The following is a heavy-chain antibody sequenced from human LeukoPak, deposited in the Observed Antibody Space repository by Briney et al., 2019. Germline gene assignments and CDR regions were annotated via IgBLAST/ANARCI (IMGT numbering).Heavy chain of an antibody. V-gene: IGHV4-34*01. Sequence: PETLSLTCAVYGGSFSGYYWSWIRQPPGKGLEWIGEINHSGSTNYNPSLKSRVTISVDTSKNQFSLKLSSVTAADTAVYYCARLTTKFSGWFDPWGQGTLVTVSS. J-gene: IGHJ5*02. CDR2: INHSGST. CDR1: GGSFSGYY. D-gene: IGHD4-11*01. CDR3: ARLTTKFSGWFDP.